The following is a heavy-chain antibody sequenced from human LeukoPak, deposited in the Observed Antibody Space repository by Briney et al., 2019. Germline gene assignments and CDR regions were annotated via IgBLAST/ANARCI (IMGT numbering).Heavy chain of an antibody. CDR3: ARGGRFLEWFYYYSMDV. CDR2: MNPNSGNT. V-gene: IGHV1-8*01. D-gene: IGHD3-3*01. CDR1: GYTFTSYD. Sequence: ASVKVSCKASGYTFTSYDINWVRQATGQGLEWMGWMNPNSGNTGYAQKFQGRVTMTRNTSISTAYMELSSLRSEDTAVYYCARGGRFLEWFYYYSMDVWGQGTTVTVSS. J-gene: IGHJ6*02.